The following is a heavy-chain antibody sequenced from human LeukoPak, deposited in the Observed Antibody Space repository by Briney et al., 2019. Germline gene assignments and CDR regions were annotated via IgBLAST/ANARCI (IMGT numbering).Heavy chain of an antibody. Sequence: GGSLRLSCAAAGFTFSSYAMSWVRQAPGEGLEWVSAISGSGGSTYYADSVKGRFTISRDNSKNTLYLQMNSLRAEDTAVYYCAKVGDERFLEWLARGGYFDYWGQGTLVTVSS. V-gene: IGHV3-23*01. CDR2: ISGSGGST. CDR1: GFTFSSYA. D-gene: IGHD3-3*01. CDR3: AKVGDERFLEWLARGGYFDY. J-gene: IGHJ4*02.